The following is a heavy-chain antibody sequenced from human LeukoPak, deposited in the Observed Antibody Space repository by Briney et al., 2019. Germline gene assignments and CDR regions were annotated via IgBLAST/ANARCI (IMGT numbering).Heavy chain of an antibody. V-gene: IGHV3-43*02. D-gene: IGHD3-10*01. CDR3: ARGRGSGSYLVDY. Sequence: GGSLRLSCATSGFTFDNYAMHWVRQAPGKGLEWVSLINWNSGSTKYANSVKGRFTISRDNSENSLYLQMDGLRTEDAGFYYCARGRGSGSYLVDYSCQGTLVTVSS. CDR1: GFTFDNYA. CDR2: INWNSGST. J-gene: IGHJ4*02.